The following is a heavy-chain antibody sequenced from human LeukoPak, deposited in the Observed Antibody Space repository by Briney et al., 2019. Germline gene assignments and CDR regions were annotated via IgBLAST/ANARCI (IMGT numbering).Heavy chain of an antibody. CDR3: ARGKDGYKRGYPLGFDY. J-gene: IGHJ4*02. V-gene: IGHV3-11*01. CDR1: GFTFSDYS. CDR2: ISSSGSTI. Sequence: PGGTLRLSCAASGFTFSDYSMTCIRQAPGQGLESVSYISSSGSTIYYADSVKGRFTISRDNAKNSLYLKMNSLRAEDTAVYYCARGKDGYKRGYPLGFDYWGQGTLVTVSS. D-gene: IGHD5-24*01.